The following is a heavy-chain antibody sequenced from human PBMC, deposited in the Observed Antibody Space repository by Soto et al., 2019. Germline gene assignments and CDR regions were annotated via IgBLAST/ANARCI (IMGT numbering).Heavy chain of an antibody. V-gene: IGHV3-23*01. Sequence: EVQLLESGGDLVQPGGSLRLSCAASGFTFVNYAMSWVRQAPGKGLEWVSDISGTDGSSTFYADSVKGRFTISRDNSKNTVYLHVSSLRAEETAIYYCAKDNTEGGHTWGDAFDVWGQGTTVTVSS. CDR2: ISGTDGSST. CDR3: AKDNTEGGHTWGDAFDV. J-gene: IGHJ3*01. CDR1: GFTFVNYA. D-gene: IGHD3-16*01.